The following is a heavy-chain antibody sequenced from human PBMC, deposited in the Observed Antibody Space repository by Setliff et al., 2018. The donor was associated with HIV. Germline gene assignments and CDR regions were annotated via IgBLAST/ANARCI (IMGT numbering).Heavy chain of an antibody. CDR1: GASIDNYY. Sequence: SETLSLTCSVSGASIDNYYWGWIRQPPGKGLEWIGEINHSGRSKYNPSLKSRVTMSVDTSKKQFSLKLTSVTAADTAVYYCAKRWGSGYYLSWGQGTLVTVSS. CDR2: INHSGRS. CDR3: AKRWGSGYYLS. D-gene: IGHD3-22*01. J-gene: IGHJ5*02. V-gene: IGHV4-59*08.